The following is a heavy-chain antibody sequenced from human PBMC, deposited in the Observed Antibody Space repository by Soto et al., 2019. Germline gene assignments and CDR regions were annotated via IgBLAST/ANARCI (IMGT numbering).Heavy chain of an antibody. V-gene: IGHV4-4*02. J-gene: IGHJ4*02. CDR2: IYRTGST. Sequence: PSETLSLTCAVSGGSFTSNNWCTWVRQPPGQGLEWSGEIYRTGSTNYTPSLKSRVTISLDKSENQFSLKVTSLTAADTAVYYCESRDPGTSVDYWGQGTLVTVSS. CDR1: GGSFTSNNW. CDR3: ESRDPGTSVDY. D-gene: IGHD1-7*01.